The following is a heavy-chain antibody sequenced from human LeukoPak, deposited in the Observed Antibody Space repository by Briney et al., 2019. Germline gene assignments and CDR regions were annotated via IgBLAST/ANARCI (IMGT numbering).Heavy chain of an antibody. D-gene: IGHD1-1*01. V-gene: IGHV4-34*01. CDR1: GGSFSDYY. Sequence: SETLSLTCAVYGGSFSDYYWNWIRQPPGKGLEWIGEINHSGSTNYNPSLKSRVTISVDTSKNQFSLKLSSVTAADTAMYYCARKGTTGTTLAYFDLWGRGTLVTVSS. CDR3: ARKGTTGTTLAYFDL. J-gene: IGHJ2*01. CDR2: INHSGST.